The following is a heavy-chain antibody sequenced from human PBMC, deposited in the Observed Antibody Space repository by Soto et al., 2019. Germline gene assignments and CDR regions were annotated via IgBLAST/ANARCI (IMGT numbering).Heavy chain of an antibody. D-gene: IGHD3-10*01. J-gene: IGHJ4*02. V-gene: IGHV5-51*01. Sequence: GESLKISCKGSGYSFTNYWIAWVRQMPGKGLEWMGIIYPDDSDTRYSPAFQGQVTISADKSISTAYLQWSSLKASDTAIYYCARQFRPGGFDYWGQGTLVTVSS. CDR2: IYPDDSDT. CDR1: GYSFTNYW. CDR3: ARQFRPGGFDY.